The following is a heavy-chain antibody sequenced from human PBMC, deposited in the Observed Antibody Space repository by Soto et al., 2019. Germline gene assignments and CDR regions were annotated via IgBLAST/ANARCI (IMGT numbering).Heavy chain of an antibody. CDR3: ASRYFSSTSCDAFDI. D-gene: IGHD2-2*01. Sequence: GGSLRLSCAASGFTFSSYEMNWVRQAPGKGLEWVSYISSSGSTIYYADSVKGRFTISRDKPKNSLYLQMNTLRAEDTAFYSCASRYFSSTSCDAFDIWGQGTMVTVSS. J-gene: IGHJ3*02. CDR1: GFTFSSYE. V-gene: IGHV3-48*03. CDR2: ISSSGSTI.